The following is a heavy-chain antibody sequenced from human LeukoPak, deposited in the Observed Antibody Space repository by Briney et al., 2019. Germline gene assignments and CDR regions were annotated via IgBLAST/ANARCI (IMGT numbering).Heavy chain of an antibody. V-gene: IGHV3-74*01. CDR3: ASSPSREYGAEFDY. Sequence: GGSLRLTCAASGFTFSSYWMHWVRQAPGKGLVWDSRINSDGSSTSYADSVKGRFTISRDNAKNTLYLQMNSLRAEDTAVYYCASSPSREYGAEFDYWGQGTLVTVSS. D-gene: IGHD2/OR15-2a*01. J-gene: IGHJ4*02. CDR2: INSDGSST. CDR1: GFTFSSYW.